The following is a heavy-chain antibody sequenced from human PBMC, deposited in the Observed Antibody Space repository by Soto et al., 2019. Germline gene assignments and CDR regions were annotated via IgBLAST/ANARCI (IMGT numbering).Heavy chain of an antibody. Sequence: QVQLLESGGGLVKPGGSLRLSCAASKFTVNAYYMAWIRQAPGKGLDWISYISGDSRDTNYADSVKGRFTISRDNAKNSLYLQMSSLTVEDTAVYFCATGQQVRMADIWGQGTMVTVSS. D-gene: IGHD6-13*01. J-gene: IGHJ3*02. CDR2: ISGDSRDT. V-gene: IGHV3-11*03. CDR1: KFTVNAYY. CDR3: ATGQQVRMADI.